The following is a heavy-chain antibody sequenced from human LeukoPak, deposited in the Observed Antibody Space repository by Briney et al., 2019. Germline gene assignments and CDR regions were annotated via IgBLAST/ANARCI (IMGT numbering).Heavy chain of an antibody. CDR3: ARDSLDAGPDY. D-gene: IGHD3-9*01. CDR1: GFTFSNYN. J-gene: IGHJ4*02. Sequence: GGSLRLSCAASGFTFSNYNMNWVRQAPGKGLEWVSSIGGSSNYINYADSVKGRFTISRDNAKNSLYLQMNSLRAEDTAVYYCARDSLDAGPDYWGQGTLVTVSS. V-gene: IGHV3-21*01. CDR2: IGGSSNYI.